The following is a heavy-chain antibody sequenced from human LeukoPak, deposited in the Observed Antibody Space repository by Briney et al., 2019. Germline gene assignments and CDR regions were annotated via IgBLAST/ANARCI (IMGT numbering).Heavy chain of an antibody. V-gene: IGHV1-8*01. Sequence: GASVKVSCKASGYTFTSYDINWVRQATGQGLEWMGWMNPNSGNTGYAQKFQGRVTMTRNTSISTAYMELRSLRSDDTAVYYCARDRAYCGGDCYLFDYWGQGTLVTVSS. CDR2: MNPNSGNT. D-gene: IGHD2-21*02. J-gene: IGHJ4*02. CDR1: GYTFTSYD. CDR3: ARDRAYCGGDCYLFDY.